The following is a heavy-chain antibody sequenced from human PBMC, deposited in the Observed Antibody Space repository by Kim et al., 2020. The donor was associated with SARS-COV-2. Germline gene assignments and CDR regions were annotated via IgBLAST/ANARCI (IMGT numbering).Heavy chain of an antibody. CDR3: ARDGDLYSSGKDAFDI. D-gene: IGHD6-19*01. Sequence: RGSLRLSCAASGFTFSSYWMTWVRQAPGKGLEWVANIKQDGNQKSYVDSVKGRFTISRDNAKNSLYLQMNSLRAEDTAVYYCARDGDLYSSGKDAFDIWGQGTMVTVSS. CDR2: IKQDGNQK. J-gene: IGHJ3*02. V-gene: IGHV3-7*01. CDR1: GFTFSSYW.